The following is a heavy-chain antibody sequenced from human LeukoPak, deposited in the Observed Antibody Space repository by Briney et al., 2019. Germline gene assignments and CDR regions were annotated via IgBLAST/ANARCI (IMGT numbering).Heavy chain of an antibody. CDR3: ARDNSGNHYDSSGNFDY. V-gene: IGHV1-18*01. CDR2: ISAYNGNT. D-gene: IGHD3-22*01. CDR1: GYTFTSYG. J-gene: IGHJ4*02. Sequence: ASVKVSCKASGYTFTSYGISWVRQAPGQGLEWMGWISAYNGNTNYAQKLQGRVTMTTDTSTSTAYMELRSLRSDDTAVYYCARDNSGNHYDSSGNFDYWGQGTLVTVSS.